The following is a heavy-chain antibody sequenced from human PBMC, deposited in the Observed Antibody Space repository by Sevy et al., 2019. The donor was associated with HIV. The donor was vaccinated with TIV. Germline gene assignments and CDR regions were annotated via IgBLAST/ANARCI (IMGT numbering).Heavy chain of an antibody. V-gene: IGHV1-69*13. D-gene: IGHD3-22*01. CDR2: IIPIFGTA. CDR3: ARFDSSGYYPDY. CDR1: GGTFSSYA. Sequence: ASVQVSCKTSGGTFSSYAISWVRQAPGQGLEWMGGIIPIFGTANYAQKFQGRVTITVDESTSTAYMELSSLRSEDTAVYYCARFDSSGYYPDYWGQGTLVTVSS. J-gene: IGHJ4*02.